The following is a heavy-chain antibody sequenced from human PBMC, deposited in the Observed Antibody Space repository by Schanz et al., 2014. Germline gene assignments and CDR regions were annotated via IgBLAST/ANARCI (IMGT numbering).Heavy chain of an antibody. V-gene: IGHV1-18*01. Sequence: QVQLVQSGAEVKKPGSSVKVSCKASGGTFSTYTISWVRQAPGQGLEWMGWISTSNGNTNYIQKLQGRVTMTADTSTSTAYMDLRSLRSDDTAVYYCARGRGCTGGSCYSWFDLWGQGTLVTVAS. J-gene: IGHJ5*02. D-gene: IGHD2-15*01. CDR3: ARGRGCTGGSCYSWFDL. CDR1: GGTFSTYT. CDR2: ISTSNGNT.